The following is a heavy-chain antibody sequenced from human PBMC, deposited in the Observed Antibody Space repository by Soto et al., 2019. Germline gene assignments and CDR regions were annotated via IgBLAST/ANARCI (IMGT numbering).Heavy chain of an antibody. V-gene: IGHV4-39*01. J-gene: IGHJ5*02. D-gene: IGHD3-9*01. Sequence: SETLSLTCAVSGGSISSSNWWSWVRQPPGKGLEWIGSIYYSGSTYYNPSLKSRVTISVDTSKNQFSLKLSSVTAADTAVYYCARHYDILTGYYWAWFDPWGQGTLVTVSS. CDR2: IYYSGST. CDR1: GGSISSSNW. CDR3: ARHYDILTGYYWAWFDP.